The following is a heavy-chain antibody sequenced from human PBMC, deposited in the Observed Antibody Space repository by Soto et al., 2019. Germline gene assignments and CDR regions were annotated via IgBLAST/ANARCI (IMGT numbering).Heavy chain of an antibody. Sequence: SETLSLTCVVYGGSVGGYYWTWIRQPPGKGLEWIGEINHSGRTNYNPSLRSRVTISIDTSEYQFSLKLTSVTAADTAVYYCARGRTIYSDDLGFDPWGQGTLVTVSS. J-gene: IGHJ5*02. CDR2: INHSGRT. D-gene: IGHD5-18*01. CDR1: GGSVGGYY. V-gene: IGHV4-34*01. CDR3: ARGRTIYSDDLGFDP.